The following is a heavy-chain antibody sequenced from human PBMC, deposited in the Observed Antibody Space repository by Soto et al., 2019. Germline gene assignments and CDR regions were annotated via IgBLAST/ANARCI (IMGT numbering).Heavy chain of an antibody. CDR2: IYYSGST. Sequence: SETLSLTCIVSGDSISSADYCWSWIRQPPGKGLEWIGHIYYSGSTYYTPSLKSRVTISIDTSKNQFSLRMTSVTAADTAVYYCARDRGSSWMYKWFDPWGQGTQVTVSS. CDR3: ARDRGSSWMYKWFDP. D-gene: IGHD6-13*01. J-gene: IGHJ5*02. CDR1: GDSISSADYC. V-gene: IGHV4-30-4*01.